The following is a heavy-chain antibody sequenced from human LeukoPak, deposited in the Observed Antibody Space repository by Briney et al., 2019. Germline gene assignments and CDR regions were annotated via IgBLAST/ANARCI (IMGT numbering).Heavy chain of an antibody. CDR2: IKQDGSEK. CDR1: GFTFSSYW. CDR3: ARASHSYYFDY. Sequence: GGSLRLSCAASGFTFSSYWMSWVRQAPGKGLEWVANIKQDGSEKYYVDSVKGRFTISRDNAKNSLYPQMNSLRAEDTAVYYCARASHSYYFDYWGEGTLVPVSS. J-gene: IGHJ4*02. D-gene: IGHD2-15*01. V-gene: IGHV3-7*01.